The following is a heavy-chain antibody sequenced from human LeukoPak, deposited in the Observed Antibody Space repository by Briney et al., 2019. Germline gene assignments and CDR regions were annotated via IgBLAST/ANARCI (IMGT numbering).Heavy chain of an antibody. CDR3: ATRYYYDNSGLCDY. V-gene: IGHV3-23*01. Sequence: GGSLRLSCAASGVTFSTYVMIWVRQAPGEGLEGVSAIRSRGGTTNYADSVKGRVTISRDNVKNTLYLQMNSLRDEDTAIYYYATRYYYDNSGLCDYWGQGTLVTVSS. D-gene: IGHD3-22*01. J-gene: IGHJ4*02. CDR2: IRSRGGTT. CDR1: GVTFSTYV.